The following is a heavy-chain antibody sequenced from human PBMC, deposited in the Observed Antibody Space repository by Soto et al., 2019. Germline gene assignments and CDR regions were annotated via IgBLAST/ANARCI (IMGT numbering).Heavy chain of an antibody. D-gene: IGHD6-19*01. CDR3: ARIYPDSSGWVGIDY. Sequence: SGPTLVNPTQTLTLTCTFSGFSLSTSGMCVSWIRQPPGKALEWLALIDWDNDKYYSTSLKTRLTISKDTSKNRVVLTMTNMDPVDTATYYCARIYPDSSGWVGIDYWGQGTLVTVSS. J-gene: IGHJ4*02. CDR1: GFSLSTSGMC. V-gene: IGHV2-70*01. CDR2: IDWDNDK.